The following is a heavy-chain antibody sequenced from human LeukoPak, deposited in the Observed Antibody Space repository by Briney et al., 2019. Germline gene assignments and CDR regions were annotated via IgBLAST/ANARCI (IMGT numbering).Heavy chain of an antibody. CDR2: ISGSGGST. J-gene: IGHJ4*02. V-gene: IGHV3-23*01. CDR3: AKSQQLVHPGYFDY. D-gene: IGHD6-13*01. Sequence: PGGSLRLPCAASGFTFGSYAMYWVRQAPGKGLEWVSGISGSGGSTFYADSVKGRFTISRDNSKNTLYLQMNSLRAEDTAVYYCAKSQQLVHPGYFDYWGQGTLVTVSS. CDR1: GFTFGSYA.